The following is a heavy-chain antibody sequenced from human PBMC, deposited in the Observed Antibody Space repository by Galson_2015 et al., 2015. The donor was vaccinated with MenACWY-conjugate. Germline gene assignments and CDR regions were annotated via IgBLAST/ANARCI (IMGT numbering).Heavy chain of an antibody. V-gene: IGHV4-34*01. CDR2: INDSGST. CDR1: GGSFSGYY. Sequence: SETLSLTCAVYGGSFSGYYWSWIRQPPGKGLEWIGEINDSGSTNYNPSLKSRVTISIDTSKNQFSLKLSSVTAADTAVYYCARVIKGLMIVVVIRGGWFDPWGQGTLVTVSS. J-gene: IGHJ5*02. D-gene: IGHD3-22*01. CDR3: ARVIKGLMIVVVIRGGWFDP.